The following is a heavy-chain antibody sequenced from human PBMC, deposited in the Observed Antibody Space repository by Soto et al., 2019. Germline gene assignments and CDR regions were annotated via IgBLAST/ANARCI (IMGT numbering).Heavy chain of an antibody. CDR1: GYTFTSYD. CDR2: MNPNSGNT. J-gene: IGHJ4*02. D-gene: IGHD2-8*01. V-gene: IGHV1-8*01. Sequence: ASVKVSCKASGYTFTSYDINWVRQATGQGLVWMGWMNPNSGNTGYAQKFQGRVTMTRNTSISTAYMELSSLRSEDTAVYYCARGIRYCTNGVCHGVYYFDYWGQGTLVTVSS. CDR3: ARGIRYCTNGVCHGVYYFDY.